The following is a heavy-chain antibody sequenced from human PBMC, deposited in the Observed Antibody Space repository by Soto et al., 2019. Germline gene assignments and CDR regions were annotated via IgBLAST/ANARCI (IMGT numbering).Heavy chain of an antibody. J-gene: IGHJ5*02. D-gene: IGHD2-21*02. CDR2: IYYSGST. Sequence: SETLSLTCTVSGGSISSSSYFWGWIRQPPGKGLEWIGSIYYSGSTYYNPSLKSRVTISVDTSKNQFSLKLSSVTAADTAVYYCARLNCGGDCPTGWFDPWGQGTLVTVSS. CDR3: ARLNCGGDCPTGWFDP. CDR1: GGSISSSSYF. V-gene: IGHV4-39*01.